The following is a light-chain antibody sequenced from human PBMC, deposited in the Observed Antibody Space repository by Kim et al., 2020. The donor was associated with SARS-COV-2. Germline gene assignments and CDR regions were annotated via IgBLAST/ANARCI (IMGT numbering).Light chain of an antibody. Sequence: STVKWNASQSVFSSSNNKICGAWYRQKTWQPPQLLFYWASTRDSGVPDRFSGSVSVTDYTLTISTLQAEDVAVYYCPQYYSVPLTFVPGTKVYIK. CDR3: PQYYSVPLT. J-gene: IGKJ3*01. V-gene: IGKV4-1*01. CDR1: QSVFSSSNNKIC. CDR2: WAS.